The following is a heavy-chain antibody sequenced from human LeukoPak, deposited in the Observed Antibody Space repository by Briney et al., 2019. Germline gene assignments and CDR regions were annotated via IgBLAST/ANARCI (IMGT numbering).Heavy chain of an antibody. D-gene: IGHD3-10*01. J-gene: IGHJ4*02. CDR3: ARADGSGSYYFGPPDY. V-gene: IGHV3-21*01. Sequence: GGSLRFSCEASGFTFSSYSMNWVRQAPGEGLEWMSSISRSSGYIYYANSVKGRFTISRANAKNSLYLQMTSLRAEDTAVYYCARADGSGSYYFGPPDYWGQGTLVTVSS. CDR1: GFTFSSYS. CDR2: ISRSSGYI.